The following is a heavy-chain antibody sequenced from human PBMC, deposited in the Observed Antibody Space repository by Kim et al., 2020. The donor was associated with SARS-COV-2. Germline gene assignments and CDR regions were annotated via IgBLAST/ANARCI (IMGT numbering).Heavy chain of an antibody. CDR2: INPNSGGT. CDR1: GYTFTGYY. D-gene: IGHD3-16*02. V-gene: IGHV1-2*06. J-gene: IGHJ4*02. Sequence: ASVKVSCKASGYTFTGYYMHWVRQAPGQGLEWMGRINPNSGGTNYAQKFQGRVTMTRDTSISTAYMELSRLRSDDTAVYYCARDSRSISRTFGGVIVIGYWGQGTLVTVSS. CDR3: ARDSRSISRTFGGVIVIGY.